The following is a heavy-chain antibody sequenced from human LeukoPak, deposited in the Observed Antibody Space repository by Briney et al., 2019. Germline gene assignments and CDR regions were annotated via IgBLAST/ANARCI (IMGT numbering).Heavy chain of an antibody. J-gene: IGHJ3*02. CDR3: ATYCGSTSCQLIGAFDI. CDR2: IYTSGST. D-gene: IGHD2-2*01. V-gene: IGHV4-4*07. CDR1: GGSISSYY. Sequence: SETLSLTCTVSGGSISSYYWSWIRQPAGKGLEWIGRIYTSGSTNYNPSLKSRVTMSVDTSKNQFSLKLSSVTAADTAVYYCATYCGSTSCQLIGAFDIWGQGTMVTVSS.